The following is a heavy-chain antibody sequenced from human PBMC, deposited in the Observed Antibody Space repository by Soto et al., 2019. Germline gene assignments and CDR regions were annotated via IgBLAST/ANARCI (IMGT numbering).Heavy chain of an antibody. J-gene: IGHJ6*02. Sequence: PGGSLRLSCAASGLTFSSYGIHWVRQAPGKGLEWVAFISNAGSNKYYEDSVKGRFTISRDNSKNTLYLQMNSLRAEDTAVYYCAKDRLANPPYYYYYYGMDVWGQGTTVTVS. D-gene: IGHD6-25*01. CDR1: GLTFSSYG. CDR3: AKDRLANPPYYYYYYGMDV. V-gene: IGHV3-30*18. CDR2: ISNAGSNK.